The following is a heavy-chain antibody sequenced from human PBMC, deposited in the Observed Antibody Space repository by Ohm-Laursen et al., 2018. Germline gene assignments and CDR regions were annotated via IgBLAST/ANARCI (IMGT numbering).Heavy chain of an antibody. CDR2: IIPILGIA. J-gene: IGHJ4*02. Sequence: SVKASCKASGGTFSSYAISWVRQAPGQGLEWMGRIIPILGIANYAQKFQGRVTITAYKSTSTAYMELSSLRSEDTAVYYCARDVLKAAEEYYFDYWGQGTLVTVSS. CDR1: GGTFSSYA. V-gene: IGHV1-69*04. D-gene: IGHD2/OR15-2a*01. CDR3: ARDVLKAAEEYYFDY.